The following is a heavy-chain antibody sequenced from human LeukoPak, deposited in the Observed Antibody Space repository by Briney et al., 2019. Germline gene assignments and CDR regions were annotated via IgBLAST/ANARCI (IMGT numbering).Heavy chain of an antibody. CDR3: ATSDDSSGSD. J-gene: IGHJ4*02. D-gene: IGHD3-22*01. V-gene: IGHV3-7*01. CDR1: GLTFSGYW. CDR2: INQDGSII. Sequence: GGSLRLSCAASGLTFSGYWMSWVRQAPGTGLEWVANINQDGSIIHYVDSAKGRFTISRDNAKNSLYLQMNYLRAEDTALYYCATSDDSSGSDWGQGTLVTVSS.